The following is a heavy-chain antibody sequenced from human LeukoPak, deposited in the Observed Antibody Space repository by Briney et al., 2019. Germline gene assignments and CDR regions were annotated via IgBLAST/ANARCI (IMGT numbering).Heavy chain of an antibody. CDR2: ISADGSVT. D-gene: IGHD2-15*01. Sequence: GGSLRLSCADSGFTFSRYWMHWVRQTPGKGLVWVSCISADGSVTRYADSVKGRFTISRDNTKSTLYLRMHSLRAEDTAVYYCATAGGDGSRMGFDPWGQGTLVTVSS. V-gene: IGHV3-74*01. CDR1: GFTFSRYW. J-gene: IGHJ5*02. CDR3: ATAGGDGSRMGFDP.